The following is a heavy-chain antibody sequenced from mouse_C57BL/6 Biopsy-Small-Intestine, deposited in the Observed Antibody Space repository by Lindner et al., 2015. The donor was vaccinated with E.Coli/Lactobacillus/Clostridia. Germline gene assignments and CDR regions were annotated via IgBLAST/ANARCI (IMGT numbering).Heavy chain of an antibody. Sequence: SVKVSCKASGCTFTTYAVHWVRQAPGHRLEWMGWINAASGDTKYSEKFQGRITITRDTSASTAYMELSSLRSEDTAVYYCARDRVSWDYFYYYGMDVWGQGTTVTVSS. CDR3: ARDRVSWDYFYYYGMDV. CDR2: INAASGDT. J-gene: IGHJ4*01. CDR1: GCTFTTYA. V-gene: IGHV1-84*02. D-gene: IGHD1-1*01.